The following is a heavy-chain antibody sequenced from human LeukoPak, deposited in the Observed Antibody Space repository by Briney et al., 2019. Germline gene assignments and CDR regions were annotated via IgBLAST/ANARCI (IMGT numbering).Heavy chain of an antibody. CDR1: GGPFSGYY. J-gene: IGHJ3*02. D-gene: IGHD1-1*01. Sequence: PPETLSPTCAVYGGPFSGYYWSWIRQPPGKGLEWIGEINHSGSTNYNPSLKSRVTISVDTSKNQFSLKLSSVTAADTAVYYCARGLRMEDTDAFDIWGDERPGTVSS. CDR3: ARGLRMEDTDAFDI. V-gene: IGHV4-34*01. CDR2: INHSGST.